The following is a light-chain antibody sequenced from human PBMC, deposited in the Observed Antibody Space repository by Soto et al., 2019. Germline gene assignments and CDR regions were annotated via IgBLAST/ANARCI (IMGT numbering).Light chain of an antibody. CDR3: QQFGSSPPT. CDR1: QSVSSSY. CDR2: GAS. V-gene: IGKV3-20*01. J-gene: IGKJ1*01. Sequence: EVVMTQSPGTLSLSPGERATLSCRASQSVSSSYLAWYQQKPGQAPRLLISGASSRATGIPDRFSGSGSGTDFTLTISRLEPEDFAVYYCQQFGSSPPTFGQGTKVEIK.